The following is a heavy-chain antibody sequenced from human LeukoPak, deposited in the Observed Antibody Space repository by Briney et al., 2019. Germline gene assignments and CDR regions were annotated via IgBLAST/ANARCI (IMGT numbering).Heavy chain of an antibody. V-gene: IGHV3-30-3*01. CDR3: ARLLTWEQWLLDY. CDR2: ISYDGSNK. Sequence: GRSLRLSCAASGFTFSSYAMHWVRQAPGKGLEWVAVISYDGSNKYYADSVKGRFTISRDNSKNTLYLQMNSLRAEDTAVYYCARLLTWEQWLLDYWGQGTLVTVSS. J-gene: IGHJ4*02. CDR1: GFTFSSYA. D-gene: IGHD6-19*01.